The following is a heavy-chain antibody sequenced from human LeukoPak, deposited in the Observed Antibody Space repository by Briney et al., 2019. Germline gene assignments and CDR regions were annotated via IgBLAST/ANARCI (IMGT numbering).Heavy chain of an antibody. D-gene: IGHD4-17*01. CDR1: GFSFSRYS. V-gene: IGHV3-15*01. CDR2: IKSKTDGGTT. Sequence: PGGSLRLSCAASGFSFSRYSMSWVRQAPGKGLEWVGRIKSKTDGGTTDYAAPVKGRFSISRDDSKNTQYLQMNSLKTEDTAVYYCITDQGLYGDYDRPEFDAFDIWGQGTMVTVSS. J-gene: IGHJ3*02. CDR3: ITDQGLYGDYDRPEFDAFDI.